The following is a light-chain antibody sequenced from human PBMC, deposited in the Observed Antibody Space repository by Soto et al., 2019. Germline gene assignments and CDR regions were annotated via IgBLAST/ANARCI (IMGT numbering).Light chain of an antibody. V-gene: IGKV1-5*03. CDR3: QQYSSTSLLT. Sequence: DIQITQYPSTLSASVGDRVTITCRASQSISSWLAWYQQKPGKAPKLLIYKASSLESGVSSRFSGSGSGTEFTLTISSLQPDDLAPYYCQQYSSTSLLTFGGGTKVDIK. CDR2: KAS. CDR1: QSISSW. J-gene: IGKJ4*01.